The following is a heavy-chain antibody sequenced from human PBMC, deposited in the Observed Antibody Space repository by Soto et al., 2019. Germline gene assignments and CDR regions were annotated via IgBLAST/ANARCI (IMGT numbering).Heavy chain of an antibody. Sequence: GGSLRLSCVASGFSLSDYAVNWVRQAPGKGLEWVSLISSDSRTIYYADSVEGRFTVSRDNARNSVSLQMDSLRDEDAAAYYCARIKLVEWFFINVDVYDMDVWGQGTPVTVSS. V-gene: IGHV3-48*02. J-gene: IGHJ6*02. CDR2: ISSDSRTI. D-gene: IGHD3-3*01. CDR1: GFSLSDYA. CDR3: ARIKLVEWFFINVDVYDMDV.